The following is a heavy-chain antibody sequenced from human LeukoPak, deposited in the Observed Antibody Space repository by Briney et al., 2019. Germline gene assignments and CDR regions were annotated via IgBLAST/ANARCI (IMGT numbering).Heavy chain of an antibody. D-gene: IGHD6-19*01. CDR3: ARAASIAVASPGTFDY. CDR1: GYSINSGYY. CDR2: IYHSGST. J-gene: IGHJ4*02. Sequence: PETLSLTCAVSGYSINSGYYWGWIRQPPGKGLEWIGSIYHSGSTYYNPSLKSRVTISVDTSKNQFSLKLSSVIAADTAVYYCARAASIAVASPGTFDYWGQGTVVTVSS. V-gene: IGHV4-38-2*01.